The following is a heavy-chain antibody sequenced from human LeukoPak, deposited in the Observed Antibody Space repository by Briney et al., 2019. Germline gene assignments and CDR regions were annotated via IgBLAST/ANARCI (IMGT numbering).Heavy chain of an antibody. D-gene: IGHD2-8*01. V-gene: IGHV3-66*01. CDR3: ARDVDCTNGVCYGMDV. CDR1: GFTVSSNY. J-gene: IGHJ6*02. Sequence: GGSLTLSCAASGFTVSSNYMSWVRQAPGKGLEWLSFFYSGGSTYYADAVKGRFTISRDNSKNTLYLQMNSLRAEDTAVYYCARDVDCTNGVCYGMDVWGQGTTVTVSS. CDR2: FYSGGST.